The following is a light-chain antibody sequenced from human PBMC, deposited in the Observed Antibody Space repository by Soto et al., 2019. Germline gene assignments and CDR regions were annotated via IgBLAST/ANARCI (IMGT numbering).Light chain of an antibody. CDR1: QGIRID. CDR2: DAS. Sequence: IQMTQSPASLSASVGDRGTITCRASQGIRIDLGWYQQKPGKAPKRLIYDASNLQSGVPSRFSGSGSGTEFTLTISSLQPEDFATYYCQQYHTYWTFGQGTRLEIK. J-gene: IGKJ5*01. V-gene: IGKV1-17*01. CDR3: QQYHTYWT.